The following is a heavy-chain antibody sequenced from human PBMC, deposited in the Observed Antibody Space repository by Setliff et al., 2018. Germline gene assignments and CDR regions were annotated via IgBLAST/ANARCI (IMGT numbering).Heavy chain of an antibody. Sequence: TLSLTCTVSGGSISSGGYYWSWIRQPAGKGLEWIGHIYTSGSTNYNPSLKSRVTISVDTSKNQFSLKLSSVTAADTAVYYCARETTAWGYVDTAMVTFIDQWGQGTLVTVSS. CDR2: IYTSGST. J-gene: IGHJ4*02. CDR3: ARETTAWGYVDTAMVTFIDQ. V-gene: IGHV4-61*09. D-gene: IGHD5-18*01. CDR1: GGSISSGGYY.